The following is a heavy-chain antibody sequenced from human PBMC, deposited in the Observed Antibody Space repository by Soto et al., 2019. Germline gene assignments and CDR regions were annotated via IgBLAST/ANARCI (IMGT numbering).Heavy chain of an antibody. D-gene: IGHD3-3*01. J-gene: IGHJ4*02. CDR1: GYTFTSYD. V-gene: IGHV1-8*01. CDR2: MNPNSGNT. Sequence: QVQLVQSGAEVKKPGASVKVSCKASGYTFTSYDINWVRQATGQGLEWMGWMNPNSGNTGYAQKFQGRVTMTRNTSISTAYMELSSLRSEDTAVYYFARVVRDFWSGYYSGGSDYWGQGTLVTVSS. CDR3: ARVVRDFWSGYYSGGSDY.